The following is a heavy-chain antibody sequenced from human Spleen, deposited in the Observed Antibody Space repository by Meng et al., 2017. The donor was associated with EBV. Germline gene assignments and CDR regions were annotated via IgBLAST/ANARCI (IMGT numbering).Heavy chain of an antibody. V-gene: IGHV3-30*18. D-gene: IGHD1-14*01. CDR2: IPYDASHNK. Sequence: GQLGRCVGGVVQPGKSLSLSWAASGLMFVGYGFPWVAQAPGKGPGWVGIIPYDASHNKYYADSGKGRFTISRDNSQNTLYLQMNSLKIEDTAVYYCAKDLSGRFDPWGQGTLVTVSS. CDR1: GLMFVGYG. CDR3: AKDLSGRFDP. J-gene: IGHJ5*02.